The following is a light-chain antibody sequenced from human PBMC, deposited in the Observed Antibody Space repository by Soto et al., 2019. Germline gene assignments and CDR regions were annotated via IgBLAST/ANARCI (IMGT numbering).Light chain of an antibody. CDR3: SSYSKHVI. V-gene: IGLV2-14*03. CDR1: SSDVGSYNY. J-gene: IGLJ2*01. CDR2: DVS. Sequence: QSALTQPASVSGSPGQSITISCTGTSSDVGSYNYVSWYQQHPGKAPKLMIYDVSNRPSGVSNRFSGSKSGNTASLTISGLQAEDEADYYCSSYSKHVIFGGGTKLTVL.